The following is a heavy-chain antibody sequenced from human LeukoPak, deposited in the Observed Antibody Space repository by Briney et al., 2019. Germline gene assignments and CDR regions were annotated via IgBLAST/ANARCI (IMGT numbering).Heavy chain of an antibody. CDR2: ISSSGSTI. CDR3: AREGGSTGTPPDY. V-gene: IGHV3-48*03. J-gene: IGHJ4*02. D-gene: IGHD2-15*01. Sequence: GGSLRLSCAASGFTFSSYEMNWVRQAPGKGLEWVSYISSSGSTIHYADSVKGRFTISRDNAKNSLYLQMNSLRAEDTAVYYCAREGGSTGTPPDYWGQGTLVTVSS. CDR1: GFTFSSYE.